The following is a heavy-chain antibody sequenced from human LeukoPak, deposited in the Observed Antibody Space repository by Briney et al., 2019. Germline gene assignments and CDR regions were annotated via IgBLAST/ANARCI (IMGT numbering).Heavy chain of an antibody. V-gene: IGHV1-18*01. J-gene: IGHJ3*02. Sequence: GASVKVSCKASGYTFTSYGISWVRQAPGQGLEWMGWISVYNGNTNYAQKLQGRVTMTTDTSTSTAYVELRSLRSDDTAVYYCARVVVISNDAFDIWGQGTMVTVSS. CDR1: GYTFTSYG. D-gene: IGHD3-22*01. CDR2: ISVYNGNT. CDR3: ARVVVISNDAFDI.